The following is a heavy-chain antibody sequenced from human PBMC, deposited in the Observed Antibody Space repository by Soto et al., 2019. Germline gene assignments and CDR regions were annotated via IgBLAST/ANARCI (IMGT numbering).Heavy chain of an antibody. Sequence: GGSLRLSCAASGFTFSSYGMHWVRQAPGKGLEWVAVISYDGSNKYYADSVKGRFTISRDNSKNTLYLQMNSLRAEDTAVYYCAKGSPYNWTDSWFDPWGQGTLVTVS. D-gene: IGHD1-1*01. CDR3: AKGSPYNWTDSWFDP. CDR2: ISYDGSNK. J-gene: IGHJ5*02. V-gene: IGHV3-30*18. CDR1: GFTFSSYG.